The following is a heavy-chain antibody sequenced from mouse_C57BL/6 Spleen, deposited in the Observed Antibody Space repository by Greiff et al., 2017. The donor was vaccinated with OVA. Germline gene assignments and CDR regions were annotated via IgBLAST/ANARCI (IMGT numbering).Heavy chain of an antibody. CDR3: ARGGYDYTGYFDV. D-gene: IGHD2-4*01. CDR2: ISYDGSN. Sequence: ESGPGLVKPSQSLSLTCSVTGYSITSGYYWNWIRQFPGNKLEWMGYISYDGSNNYNPSLKNRISITRDTSKNQFFLKLNSVTTEDTATYYCARGGYDYTGYFDVWGTGTTVTVSS. CDR1: GYSITSGYY. V-gene: IGHV3-6*01. J-gene: IGHJ1*03.